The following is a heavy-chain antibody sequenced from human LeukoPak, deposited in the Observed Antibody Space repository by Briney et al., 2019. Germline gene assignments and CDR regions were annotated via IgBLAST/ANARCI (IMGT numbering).Heavy chain of an antibody. CDR1: GFTFSDYY. CDR2: ISSSGSTI. CDR3: ARVLQEVTTIPDY. Sequence: PGRSLRLSCAASGFTFSDYYMSWIRQAPGKGLEWVSYISSSGSTIYYADSVKGRFTISRDNAKNSLYLQMNSLRAEDTAVYYCARVLQEVTTIPDYWGQGTLVTVSS. J-gene: IGHJ4*02. V-gene: IGHV3-11*01. D-gene: IGHD5-12*01.